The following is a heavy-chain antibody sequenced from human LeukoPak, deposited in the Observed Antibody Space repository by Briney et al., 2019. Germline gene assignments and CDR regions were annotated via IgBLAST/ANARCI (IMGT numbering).Heavy chain of an antibody. CDR2: ISWNSGSI. J-gene: IGHJ4*02. Sequence: GGSLRLSCAASGFTFDDYAMRWVRQAPGKGLEWVSGISWNSGSIGYADSVKGRFTISRDNAKNSLYLQMNSLRAEDTALYYCAKDIVGATLNYFDYWGQGTLVTVSS. CDR1: GFTFDDYA. CDR3: AKDIVGATLNYFDY. D-gene: IGHD1-26*01. V-gene: IGHV3-9*01.